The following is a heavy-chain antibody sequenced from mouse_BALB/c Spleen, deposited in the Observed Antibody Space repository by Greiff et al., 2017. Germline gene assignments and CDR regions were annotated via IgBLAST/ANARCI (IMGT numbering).Heavy chain of an antibody. Sequence: EVMLVESGGGLVHPGGSRKLSCAASGFTFSSFGMHWVRQAPEKGLEWVAYISSGSSTIYYADTVKGRFTISRDNPKNTLFLQMTSLRSEDTAMYYCARPVRQYLWFAYWGQGTLVTVSA. D-gene: IGHD2-14*01. CDR2: ISSGSSTI. J-gene: IGHJ3*01. CDR3: ARPVRQYLWFAY. CDR1: GFTFSSFG. V-gene: IGHV5-17*02.